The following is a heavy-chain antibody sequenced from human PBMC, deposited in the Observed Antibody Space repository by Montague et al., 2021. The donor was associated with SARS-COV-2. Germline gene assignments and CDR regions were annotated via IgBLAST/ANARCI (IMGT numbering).Heavy chain of an antibody. CDR1: GGSFSGYY. CDR3: ARGTRQGYGFRLGSFDS. CDR2: INHSGST. D-gene: IGHD3-10*01. Sequence: SETLSLTCAVYGGSFSGYYWNWFRQPPGKGLEWIGEINHSGSTNYNPSLKSRLTMSVDTSKNQFSLKLSSVTAADTAVYYCARGTRQGYGFRLGSFDSWGQGTLVTVSS. J-gene: IGHJ4*02. V-gene: IGHV4-34*01.